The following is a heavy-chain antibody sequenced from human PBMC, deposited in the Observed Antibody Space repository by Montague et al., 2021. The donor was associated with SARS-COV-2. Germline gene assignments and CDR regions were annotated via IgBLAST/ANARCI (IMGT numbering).Heavy chain of an antibody. CDR1: GGSISSYY. Sequence: SETLSLTCTVSGGSISSYYWSWIRQPAGKGLEWIGRIYTSGSTNYNPSLKSRVTMSVDTSKNQFSLKLSSVTAADTAVYYCAREAWFGGKTWASEYYGMDVWGQGTTVTVSS. CDR3: AREAWFGGKTWASEYYGMDV. D-gene: IGHD3-10*01. J-gene: IGHJ6*02. CDR2: IYTSGST. V-gene: IGHV4-4*07.